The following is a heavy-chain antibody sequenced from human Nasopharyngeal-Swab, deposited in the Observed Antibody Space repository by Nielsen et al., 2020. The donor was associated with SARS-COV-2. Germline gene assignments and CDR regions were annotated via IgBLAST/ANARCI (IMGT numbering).Heavy chain of an antibody. Sequence: GESQKSSSAASGFSFRSYGVHGGRQAPGKGRAWEAVISYDGSNKDYADTVKGRFTISRDNSKNTLYLQTNSLRADDTAVYYCARGTIFGVVKRGPWDYYGMDVWGQGTTVTVSS. CDR2: ISYDGSNK. J-gene: IGHJ6*02. V-gene: IGHV3-30*03. CDR1: GFSFRSYG. CDR3: ARGTIFGVVKRGPWDYYGMDV. D-gene: IGHD3-3*01.